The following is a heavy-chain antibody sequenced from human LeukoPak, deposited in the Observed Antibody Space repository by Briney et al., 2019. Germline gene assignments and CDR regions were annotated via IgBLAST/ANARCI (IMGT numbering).Heavy chain of an antibody. Sequence: SETLSLTCTVSRGSISGYYWSWIRQPPGRGLEWIGYISSSGSTNYTPSLNSRVTISVDTSKNQFSLSLSSVTAADTAVYYCARADCTSASCYAWRDAFHIWGQGTVVNVSS. D-gene: IGHD2-2*01. CDR2: ISSSGST. CDR1: RGSISGYY. V-gene: IGHV4-59*01. J-gene: IGHJ3*02. CDR3: ARADCTSASCYAWRDAFHI.